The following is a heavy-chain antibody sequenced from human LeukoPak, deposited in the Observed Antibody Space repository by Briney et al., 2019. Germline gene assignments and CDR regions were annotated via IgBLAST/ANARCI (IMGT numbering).Heavy chain of an antibody. D-gene: IGHD2-8*01. Sequence: PGGSLRLSCAASGLTFSSHWMHWVRQAPGKGLEWVSGISGSGGSTYSADSVKGRFTISRDNSKNTLYLQMNSLRAEDTAVYYCAKSACTNGVCYSPADYWGQGTLVTVSS. J-gene: IGHJ4*02. CDR1: GLTFSSHW. V-gene: IGHV3-23*01. CDR3: AKSACTNGVCYSPADY. CDR2: ISGSGGST.